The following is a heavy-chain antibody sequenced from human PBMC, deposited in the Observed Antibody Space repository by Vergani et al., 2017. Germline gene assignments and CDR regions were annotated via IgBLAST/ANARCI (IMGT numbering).Heavy chain of an antibody. CDR2: IYHSGST. V-gene: IGHV4-30-2*01. Sequence: QLQLQESGSGLVKPSQTLSLTCAVSGGSISSGGYSWSWIRQPPGKGLEWIGYIYHSGSTYYNPSLKSQVTISVDRSKNQFSLKLSSVTAADTAVYYCARGSSIAARPFNYMDVWGKGTTVTVSS. CDR3: ARGSSIAARPFNYMDV. J-gene: IGHJ6*03. CDR1: GGSISSGGYS. D-gene: IGHD6-6*01.